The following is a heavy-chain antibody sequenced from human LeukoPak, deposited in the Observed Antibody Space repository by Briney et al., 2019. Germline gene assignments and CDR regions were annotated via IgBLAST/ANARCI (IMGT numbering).Heavy chain of an antibody. Sequence: GPSLRLSCAAAGFTLSSYWMSWARQAPGKGLEWEANINQEGSEKLHVDCVKGRFTISRDNAMNSMYQQMNSLRTEETAMYLCAKDRRFGVFFQSYFDYWGQGSRVTVSS. D-gene: IGHD3-10*01. CDR2: INQEGSEK. V-gene: IGHV3-7*01. CDR3: AKDRRFGVFFQSYFDY. CDR1: GFTLSSYW. J-gene: IGHJ4*02.